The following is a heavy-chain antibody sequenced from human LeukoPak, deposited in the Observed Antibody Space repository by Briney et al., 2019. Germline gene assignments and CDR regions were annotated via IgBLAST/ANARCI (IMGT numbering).Heavy chain of an antibody. Sequence: GGSLRLSCAASGFTFSSYAMHWVRQAPGKGLEWVAVISYDGSNKYYADSVKGRFTISRDSSKNTLYLQMNSLSAEDTAVYYCAKDRYDSSGYYWNYWGQGTLVTVSS. CDR2: ISYDGSNK. V-gene: IGHV3-30-3*01. J-gene: IGHJ4*02. D-gene: IGHD3-22*01. CDR1: GFTFSSYA. CDR3: AKDRYDSSGYYWNY.